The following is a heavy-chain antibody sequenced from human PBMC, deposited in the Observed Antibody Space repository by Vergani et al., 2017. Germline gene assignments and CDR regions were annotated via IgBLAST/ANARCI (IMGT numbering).Heavy chain of an antibody. J-gene: IGHJ2*01. CDR1: GFTFDYYA. D-gene: IGHD3-3*01. CDR3: AKDHYDFWSGYPNLSPFDL. V-gene: IGHV3-9*01. Sequence: EVQLVESGGGLVQPGRSLRLSCAASGFTFDYYAMHWVRQAPGQGLAWVSGISWNRGSIGYADSVKGRFTIPRDNAKNSLYPQMNSLSAEDTALYYCAKDHYDFWSGYPNLSPFDLWGRATLVTVSS. CDR2: ISWNRGSI.